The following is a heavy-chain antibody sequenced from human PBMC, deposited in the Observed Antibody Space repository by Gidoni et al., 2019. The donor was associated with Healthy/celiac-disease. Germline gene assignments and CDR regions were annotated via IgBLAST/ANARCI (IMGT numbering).Heavy chain of an antibody. CDR1: GGSISSYY. CDR2: IYYSGST. D-gene: IGHD3-16*02. Sequence: SLTCTVSGGSISSYYWSWIRQPPGKGLEWIGYIYYSGSTNYNPSLKSRVTISVDTSKNQFSLKLSSVTAADTAVYYCARDLLPYDYVWGSYRYYYYYGMDVWGQGTTVTVSS. V-gene: IGHV4-59*01. CDR3: ARDLLPYDYVWGSYRYYYYYGMDV. J-gene: IGHJ6*02.